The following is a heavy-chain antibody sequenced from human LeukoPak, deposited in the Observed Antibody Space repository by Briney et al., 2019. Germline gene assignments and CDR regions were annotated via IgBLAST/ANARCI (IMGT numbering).Heavy chain of an antibody. J-gene: IGHJ4*02. CDR1: GYSFTSYW. D-gene: IGHD2-2*01. CDR2: IYPGDSDT. Sequence: GESLKISCKGSGYSFTSYWIGWVRQMPGKGLEWMGIIYPGDSDTRYSPSFQGQVTISADKSISTAYLQWSSLKASDTAMYYCARLAPIVVVPAAMAYFDYWGQGTLVTVSS. CDR3: ARLAPIVVVPAAMAYFDY. V-gene: IGHV5-51*01.